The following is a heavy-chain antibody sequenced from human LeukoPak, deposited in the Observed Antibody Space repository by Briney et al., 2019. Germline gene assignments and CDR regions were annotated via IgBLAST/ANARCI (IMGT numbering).Heavy chain of an antibody. D-gene: IGHD3-9*01. Sequence: PGGSLRLSCAASGFPFRSYIMNWVRQAPGKGLEWVSSISTSGSYIYYADSLKGRFTISRDNAKNSLYLQVNSLRAEDTAVYYCVRDRNVFDRSGPLDSWGQGTLLTVSS. CDR3: VRDRNVFDRSGPLDS. CDR1: GFPFRSYI. J-gene: IGHJ4*02. CDR2: ISTSGSYI. V-gene: IGHV3-21*01.